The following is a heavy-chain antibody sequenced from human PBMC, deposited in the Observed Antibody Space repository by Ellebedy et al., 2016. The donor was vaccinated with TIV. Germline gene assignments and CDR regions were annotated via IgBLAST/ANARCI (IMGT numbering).Heavy chain of an antibody. CDR1: GFTFSRYS. Sequence: GESLKISCAASGFTFSRYSMNWVRQAPGKGLEWVSSISGSTSYIYYTDSVQGRFTISRDNAKNSLYLQMNSLRAEDTAVYYCARDRRAAPDYYFDYWGQGTLVTVSS. V-gene: IGHV3-21*01. CDR2: ISGSTSYI. J-gene: IGHJ4*02. CDR3: ARDRRAAPDYYFDY. D-gene: IGHD6-13*01.